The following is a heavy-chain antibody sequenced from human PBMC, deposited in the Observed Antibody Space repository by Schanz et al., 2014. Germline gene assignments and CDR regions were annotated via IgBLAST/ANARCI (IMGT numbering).Heavy chain of an antibody. CDR3: YGMDV. Sequence: QVQLQESGPGLVKPSQTLSLTCSVSGGSIRNGPYYWTWIRQHPGKGLEWIGYIYFSGATYINPSLESRVIISVDTSETQFSLKLTSVTAADTAVYYCYGMDVWGQGTTVTVSS. CDR2: IYFSGAT. V-gene: IGHV4-31*03. J-gene: IGHJ6*02. CDR1: GGSIRNGPYY.